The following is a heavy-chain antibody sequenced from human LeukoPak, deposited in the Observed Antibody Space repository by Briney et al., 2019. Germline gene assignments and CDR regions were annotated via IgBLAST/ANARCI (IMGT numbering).Heavy chain of an antibody. CDR2: IYHSGST. Sequence: SETLSLTCTVSGGSISSSYWSWIRQPPGKGLEWIGYIYHSGSTYYNPSLKSRVSVSVDTSKNQFSLKLSSVTAADTAVYYCARLVGAATDPFDYWGQGTLVTVSS. J-gene: IGHJ4*02. CDR1: GGSISSSY. D-gene: IGHD2-15*01. CDR3: ARLVGAATDPFDY. V-gene: IGHV4-59*08.